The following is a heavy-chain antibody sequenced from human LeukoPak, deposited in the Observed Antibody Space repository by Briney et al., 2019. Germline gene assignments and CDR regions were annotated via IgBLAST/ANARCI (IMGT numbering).Heavy chain of an antibody. D-gene: IGHD3-10*01. CDR2: IYSGGST. CDR1: GFTFSSYA. CDR3: ARGVYYGSGSYIGDP. V-gene: IGHV3-53*01. Sequence: GGSLRLSCAASGFTFSSYAMSWVRQAPGKGLEWVSVIYSGGSTYYADSVKGRFTISRDNSKNTLYLQMHSLRAEDTAVYYCARGVYYGSGSYIGDPWGQGTLVTVSS. J-gene: IGHJ5*02.